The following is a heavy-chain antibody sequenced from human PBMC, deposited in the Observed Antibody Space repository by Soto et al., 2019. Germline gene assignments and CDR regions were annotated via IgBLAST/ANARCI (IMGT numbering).Heavy chain of an antibody. CDR3: AKVLSNCGGDCYSEDAFDI. D-gene: IGHD2-21*02. V-gene: IGHV3-23*01. CDR2: ISGSGGST. J-gene: IGHJ3*02. Sequence: PGGSLRLSCAASGFTFSSYAMSWVRQAPGKGLEWVSAISGSGGSTYYAESVKGRFTISSDNSKNTLYLQMNSLRAEDTAVYYCAKVLSNCGGDCYSEDAFDIWGQGTMVTVSS. CDR1: GFTFSSYA.